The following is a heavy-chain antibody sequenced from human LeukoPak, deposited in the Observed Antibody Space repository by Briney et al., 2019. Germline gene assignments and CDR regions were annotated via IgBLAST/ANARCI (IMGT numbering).Heavy chain of an antibody. V-gene: IGHV1-3*01. CDR3: ARERQYGDSYFDY. CDR1: GYTFTSYA. J-gene: IGHJ4*02. CDR2: INAGNGNT. D-gene: IGHD4-17*01. Sequence: GASVKVSCKASGYTFTSYAMHWVRQAPGQRLEWMGWINAGNGNTKYSQKFQGRFTISRDNAKNSLYLQMNSLRAEDTAVYYCARERQYGDSYFDYWGQGTLVTVSS.